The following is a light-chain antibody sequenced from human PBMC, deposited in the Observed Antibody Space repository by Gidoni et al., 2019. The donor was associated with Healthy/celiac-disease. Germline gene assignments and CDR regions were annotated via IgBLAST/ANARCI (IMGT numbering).Light chain of an antibody. Sequence: DIQMTQSPSTLSASVGDRVTITCRASQSISSWLAWYQQKPGKAPKLLIYDASSLESGAPSRFSGSGSGTEFTLTISSLQPDDFATYYCQQYNSYPWTFGQGTKVEIK. J-gene: IGKJ1*01. V-gene: IGKV1-5*01. CDR3: QQYNSYPWT. CDR2: DAS. CDR1: QSISSW.